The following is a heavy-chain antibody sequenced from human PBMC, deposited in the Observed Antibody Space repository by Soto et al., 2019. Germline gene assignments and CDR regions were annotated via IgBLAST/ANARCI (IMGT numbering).Heavy chain of an antibody. D-gene: IGHD6-19*01. CDR2: IYYSGST. Sequence: SETLSLTCTVSGGSISSYYWSWIRQPPGKGLEWIGYIYYSGSTNYNPSLKSRVTISVDTSKNQFSLKLSSVTAADTAVYYCARHSSGWYGECDYWGQGTLVTVSS. CDR1: GGSISSYY. J-gene: IGHJ4*02. V-gene: IGHV4-59*08. CDR3: ARHSSGWYGECDY.